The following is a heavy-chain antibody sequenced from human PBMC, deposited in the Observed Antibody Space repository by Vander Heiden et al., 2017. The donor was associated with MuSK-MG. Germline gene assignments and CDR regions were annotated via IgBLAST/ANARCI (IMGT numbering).Heavy chain of an antibody. J-gene: IGHJ5*02. D-gene: IGHD5-18*01. CDR3: ARGWIQLWLGWFDP. CDR1: GYSISSGYY. V-gene: IGHV4-38-2*02. Sequence: QVQLQESGPGLVKPSETLSLTCTVSGYSISSGYYWGWIRQPPGKGLEWIGSIYHSGSTYYNPSLKSRVTISVDTSKNQFSLKLSSVTAADTAVYYCARGWIQLWLGWFDPWGQGTLVTVSS. CDR2: IYHSGST.